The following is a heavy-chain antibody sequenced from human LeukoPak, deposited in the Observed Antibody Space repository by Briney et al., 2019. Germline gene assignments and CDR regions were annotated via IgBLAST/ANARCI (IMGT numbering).Heavy chain of an antibody. D-gene: IGHD3-22*01. CDR2: ISAYNGNA. J-gene: IGHJ6*02. V-gene: IGHV1-18*01. CDR3: ERDLDSSGYYYYYYGMDV. CDR1: GYTFTSYG. Sequence: ASVKVSCKASGYTFTSYGISWVRQAPGQGLEWMGWISAYNGNANYAQKLQGRVTMTTDTSTSTAYMELRSLRSDDTAVYYCERDLDSSGYYYYYYGMDVWGQGTTVTVSS.